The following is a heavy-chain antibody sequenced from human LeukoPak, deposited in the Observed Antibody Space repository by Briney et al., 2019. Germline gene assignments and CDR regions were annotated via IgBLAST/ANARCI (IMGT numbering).Heavy chain of an antibody. D-gene: IGHD6-6*01. CDR1: GGSISSYY. J-gene: IGHJ6*03. CDR3: ARGTSSIAARPSRGTYYYMDV. V-gene: IGHV4-59*08. Sequence: SETLSLTCTVSGGSISSYYWSWIRQPPGKGLEWIGYIYYSGSTNYNPSLKSRVTISVDTSKNQFSLKLSSVTAADTAVYYCARGTSSIAARPSRGTYYYMDVWGKGTTVTVSS. CDR2: IYYSGST.